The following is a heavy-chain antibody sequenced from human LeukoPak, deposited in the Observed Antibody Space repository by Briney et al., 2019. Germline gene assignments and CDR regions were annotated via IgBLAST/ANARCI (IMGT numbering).Heavy chain of an antibody. CDR3: ARGGAFYYDSGGYYWFDP. CDR2: MNPNSGNT. J-gene: IGHJ5*02. Sequence: ASVKVSCKASGCTFTSYDINWVRQATGQGLEWMGWMNPNSGNTGYAQQFQGRVTMTRDTSITTAYMELSSLRSEDTAVYYCARGGAFYYDSGGYYWFDPWGQGTLVIVSS. V-gene: IGHV1-8*01. CDR1: GCTFTSYD. D-gene: IGHD3-22*01.